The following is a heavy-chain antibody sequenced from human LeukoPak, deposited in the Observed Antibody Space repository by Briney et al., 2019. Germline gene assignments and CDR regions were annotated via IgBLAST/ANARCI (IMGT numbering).Heavy chain of an antibody. Sequence: GGSLRLSCAASGFTVSSNYMSWVRQAPGKGLEWVSVIYSGGSTFYADSVKGRFTISRDNSKNTLYLQMNSLRAEDTAVYYCASRYGSRSFAFDLWGQGTMVTVSS. V-gene: IGHV3-53*01. CDR1: GFTVSSNY. CDR3: ASRYGSRSFAFDL. D-gene: IGHD3-10*01. J-gene: IGHJ3*01. CDR2: IYSGGST.